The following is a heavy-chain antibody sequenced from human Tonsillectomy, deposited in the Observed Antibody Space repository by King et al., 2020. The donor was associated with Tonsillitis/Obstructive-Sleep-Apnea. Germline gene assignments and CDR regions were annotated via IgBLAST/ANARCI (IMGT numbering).Heavy chain of an antibody. D-gene: IGHD6-13*01. CDR3: AREVAGSSWSEDYYYMDV. CDR1: GGSISSYY. Sequence: VQLQESGPGLVKPSETLSLTCTVSGGSISSYYWSWIRQPPGKGLEWIGYIYYSGSTNYNPSLKSRVTISVDTSKNQFSLKLSSVTAADTAVYYCAREVAGSSWSEDYYYMDVWGKGTTVTVSS. V-gene: IGHV4-59*01. CDR2: IYYSGST. J-gene: IGHJ6*03.